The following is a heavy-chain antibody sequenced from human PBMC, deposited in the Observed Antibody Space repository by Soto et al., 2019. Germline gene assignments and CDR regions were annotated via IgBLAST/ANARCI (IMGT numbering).Heavy chain of an antibody. V-gene: IGHV4-34*01. CDR2: INHSGST. CDR1: GGSFSGYY. CDR3: ARGRRYSSSWYIWFDP. J-gene: IGHJ5*02. Sequence: SETLSLTCAVYGGSFSGYYWSWIRQPPGKGLEWIGEINHSGSTNYNPSLKSRVTIAVDTSKNQFSLKLSSVTAADTAVYYCARGRRYSSSWYIWFDPWGQGTLVTVSS. D-gene: IGHD6-13*01.